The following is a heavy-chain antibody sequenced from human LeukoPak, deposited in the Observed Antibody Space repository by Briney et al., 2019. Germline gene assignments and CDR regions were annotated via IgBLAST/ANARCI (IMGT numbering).Heavy chain of an antibody. Sequence: SETLSLTCTVSGGSISSYYWSWIRQPAGKGLEWIGRIYTSGSTGYNPSLKSRVTMSVDTSKNQFSLKLSSVTAADRAVYYCARVDLRAAYFDYWGQGTLVTVSS. CDR3: ARVDLRAAYFDY. J-gene: IGHJ4*02. CDR2: IYTSGST. CDR1: GGSISSYY. V-gene: IGHV4-4*07. D-gene: IGHD2-15*01.